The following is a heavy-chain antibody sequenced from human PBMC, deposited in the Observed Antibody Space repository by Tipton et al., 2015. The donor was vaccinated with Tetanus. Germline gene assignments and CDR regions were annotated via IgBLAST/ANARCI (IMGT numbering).Heavy chain of an antibody. D-gene: IGHD2-15*01. Sequence: SGFIFSSYGIHWVRQAPGKGLEWVAVSWYDGTDKYYADSVKGRFTISRDNSKNTLYLQRNSLRAEDTAVYYCAREADCSGGSCFSGDFDTWGQGTQVTVSS. CDR3: AREADCSGGSCFSGDFDT. CDR2: SWYDGTDK. J-gene: IGHJ4*02. V-gene: IGHV3-33*01. CDR1: GFIFSSYG.